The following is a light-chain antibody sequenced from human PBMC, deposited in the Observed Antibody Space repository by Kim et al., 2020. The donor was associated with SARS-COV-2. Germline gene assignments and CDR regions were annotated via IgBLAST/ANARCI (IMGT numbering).Light chain of an antibody. CDR1: QSVSSSY. CDR3: QQDYNLPT. CDR2: GAS. V-gene: IGKV3D-7*01. Sequence: PGGRVTLSCRASQSVSSSYLTWYQQKPGQAPRLLIYGASTRATGIPARFSGSGSGTDFTLTISSLQPEDFAVYYCQQDYNLPTFGQGTKVDIK. J-gene: IGKJ1*01.